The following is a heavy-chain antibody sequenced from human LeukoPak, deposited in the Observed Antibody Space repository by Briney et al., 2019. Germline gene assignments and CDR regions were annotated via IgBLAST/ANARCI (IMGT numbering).Heavy chain of an antibody. D-gene: IGHD4-17*01. CDR3: ARDRSTVTTWVDY. Sequence: GGSLRLSCAASGFTFSRYWMSWVRQAPGKGLEWVANINQDGSEKYYVESVKGRFTMSGDNAKNSLYLQMNSLRAEDTAVYYCARDRSTVTTWVDYWGQGTLVTVSS. J-gene: IGHJ4*02. CDR2: INQDGSEK. CDR1: GFTFSRYW. V-gene: IGHV3-7*01.